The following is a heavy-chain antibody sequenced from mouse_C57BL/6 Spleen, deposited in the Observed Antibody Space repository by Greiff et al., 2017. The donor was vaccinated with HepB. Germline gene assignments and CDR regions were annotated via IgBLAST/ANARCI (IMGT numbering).Heavy chain of an antibody. CDR3: ARDYSKVHWYFDV. CDR2: ISSGSSTI. V-gene: IGHV5-17*01. D-gene: IGHD2-5*01. CDR1: GFTFSDYG. Sequence: EVQRVESGGGLVKPGGSLKLSCAASGFTFSDYGMHWVRQAPEKGLEWVAYISSGSSTIYYADTVKGRFTIARDNAKNTMFLQMTSLRSEDTAMYYCARDYSKVHWYFDVWGTGTTVTVSS. J-gene: IGHJ1*03.